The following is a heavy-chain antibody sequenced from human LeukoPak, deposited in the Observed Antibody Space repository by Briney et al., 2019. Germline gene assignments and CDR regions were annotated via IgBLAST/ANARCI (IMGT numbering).Heavy chain of an antibody. V-gene: IGHV4-59*12. CDR1: GGSISSYY. J-gene: IGHJ4*02. CDR3: ARGPGELLTYFDY. D-gene: IGHD3-10*01. Sequence: SETLSLTCTVSGGSISSYYWSWIRQPPGKGLEWIGYIYYSGSTNYNPSLKSRVTISVDKSKNQFSLKLSSVTAADTAVYYCARGPGELLTYFDYWGQGTLVTVSS. CDR2: IYYSGST.